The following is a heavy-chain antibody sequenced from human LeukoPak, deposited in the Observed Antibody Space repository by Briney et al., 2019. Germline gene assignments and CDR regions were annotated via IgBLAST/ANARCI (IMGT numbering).Heavy chain of an antibody. CDR1: GASVNTGTYF. CDR3: ASTVFGVTYNWLDP. V-gene: IGHV4-61*02. D-gene: IGHD3-3*01. CDR2: FHTSEGT. Sequence: SQTLSLTCAVSGASVNTGTYFWTWVRQPAGKALEWIGRFHTSEGTHYNPSLESRVTISVVTSKNHFSLEMTSVTAADTAVYYCASTVFGVTYNWLDPWGQGTLLTVSS. J-gene: IGHJ5*02.